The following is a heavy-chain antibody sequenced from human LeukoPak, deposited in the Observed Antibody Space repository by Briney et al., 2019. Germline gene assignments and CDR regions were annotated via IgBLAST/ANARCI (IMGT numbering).Heavy chain of an antibody. V-gene: IGHV3-30-3*01. CDR2: ISYDGSNK. Sequence: PGGSLRLSCAASGFTFSSYAMNWVRQAPGKGLEWVAVISYDGSNKYYADSVKGRFTISRDNSKNTLYLQMNSLRAEDTAVYYCARGNTYGYLWGQGTLVTVSS. J-gene: IGHJ4*02. CDR1: GFTFSSYA. D-gene: IGHD5-18*01. CDR3: ARGNTYGYL.